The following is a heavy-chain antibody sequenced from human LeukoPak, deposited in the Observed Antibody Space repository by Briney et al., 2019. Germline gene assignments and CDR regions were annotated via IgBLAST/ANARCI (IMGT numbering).Heavy chain of an antibody. CDR1: GGSISSGDYY. V-gene: IGHV4-30-4*01. CDR2: IYYSGST. Sequence: SQTLSLTCTVSGGSISSGDYYWSWNRQPPGTGLEWIGYIYYSGSTYYNPSLKSRVTISVDTSKNQFSLKLSSVTAADTAVYYCARVKRGYSGYDGGMRFDYWGQGTLVTVSS. D-gene: IGHD5-12*01. CDR3: ARVKRGYSGYDGGMRFDY. J-gene: IGHJ4*02.